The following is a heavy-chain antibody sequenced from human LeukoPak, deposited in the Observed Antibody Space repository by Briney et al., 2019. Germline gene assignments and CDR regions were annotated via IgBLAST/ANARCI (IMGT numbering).Heavy chain of an antibody. CDR3: ATPDGSIAARPGRVTDPFDY. Sequence: SVKVSCKASGGTFSSYAISWVRQAPGQGLEWMGRIIPILGIANYAQKFQGRVTITADKSTSTAYMELSSLRSEDTAVYYCATPDGSIAARPGRVTDPFDYWGQGTLVTVPS. CDR1: GGTFSSYA. D-gene: IGHD6-6*01. CDR2: IIPILGIA. V-gene: IGHV1-69*04. J-gene: IGHJ4*02.